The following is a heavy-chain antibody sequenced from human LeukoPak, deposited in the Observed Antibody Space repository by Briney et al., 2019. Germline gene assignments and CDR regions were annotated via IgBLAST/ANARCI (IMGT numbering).Heavy chain of an antibody. CDR3: ARDNGGYNWFDP. V-gene: IGHV3-33*01. Sequence: GRSLRLSCAASGFTFSSYGMHWVRQAPGKGLEWVAVIWYDGSYKYYADSVKGRFTISRENYNNTLYLQMNSLRAEDTAVYYCARDNGGYNWFDPWGQGTLVTVSS. J-gene: IGHJ5*02. CDR1: GFTFSSYG. D-gene: IGHD2-8*01. CDR2: IWYDGSYK.